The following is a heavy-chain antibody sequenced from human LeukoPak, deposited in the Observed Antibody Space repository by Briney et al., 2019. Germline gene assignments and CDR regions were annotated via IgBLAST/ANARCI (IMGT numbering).Heavy chain of an antibody. V-gene: IGHV1-2*02. D-gene: IGHD6-13*01. CDR3: ARVPGIASAGKDNWFDP. CDR2: INPNSGGT. J-gene: IGHJ5*02. Sequence: ASVKVSCKASGYTFTCYYMHWVRQAPGQGREWMGWINPNSGGTNYAQKFQGRVTMTRDTSISTAYMELSRLRSDDTAVYYCARVPGIASAGKDNWFDPWGQGTLVTVSS. CDR1: GYTFTCYY.